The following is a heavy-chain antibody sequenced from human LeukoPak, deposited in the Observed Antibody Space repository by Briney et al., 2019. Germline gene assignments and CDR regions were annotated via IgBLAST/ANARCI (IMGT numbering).Heavy chain of an antibody. Sequence: PGGSLRLSCAASGFTFSSYWMTWVRQAPGKGLEWVANIKQDGSEKYYADSVKGRFTISRDNAKNSLYLQMNSLRDEDTAVYYCARHAVPGYSSGWYTAWGQGTLVTVSS. CDR3: ARHAVPGYSSGWYTA. V-gene: IGHV3-7*01. J-gene: IGHJ4*02. CDR2: IKQDGSEK. D-gene: IGHD6-19*01. CDR1: GFTFSSYW.